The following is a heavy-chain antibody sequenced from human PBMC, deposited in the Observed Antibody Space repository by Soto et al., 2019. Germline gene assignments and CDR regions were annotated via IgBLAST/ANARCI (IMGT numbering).Heavy chain of an antibody. J-gene: IGHJ6*03. D-gene: IGHD2-2*01. V-gene: IGHV3-30*18. CDR1: GFTLSSFG. Sequence: VQLVESGGGVVQPGRSLRLSCAASGFTLSSFGMHWVRQAPGKGLEWVAVISYDGSNKYYADSVKGRFTISRDNSKNTLYLQMNSLRAEDTAVYYCAKDDRYCSGTSCDYYYYYYMDVWGKGTTVTVSS. CDR3: AKDDRYCSGTSCDYYYYYYMDV. CDR2: ISYDGSNK.